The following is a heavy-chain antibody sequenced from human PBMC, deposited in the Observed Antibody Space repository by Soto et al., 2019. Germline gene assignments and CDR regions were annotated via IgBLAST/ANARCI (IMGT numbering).Heavy chain of an antibody. CDR1: GFTFSSYG. V-gene: IGHV3-30*18. D-gene: IGHD5-18*01. J-gene: IGHJ6*02. CDR2: ISYDGSKE. CDR3: AKDLRLWSKDYYYYAIEV. Sequence: QVQLVESGGGVVQPGRSLRLSCAASGFTFSSYGMHWVRQAPGKGLEWVAVISYDGSKEFYADSVKGRFTISRDNSKNTLYLQRNSLRAEDTAVYYCAKDLRLWSKDYYYYAIEVWGQGTTVTVS.